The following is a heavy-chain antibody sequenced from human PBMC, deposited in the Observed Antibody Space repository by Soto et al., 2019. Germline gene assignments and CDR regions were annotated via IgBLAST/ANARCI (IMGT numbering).Heavy chain of an antibody. D-gene: IGHD2-2*02. CDR3: XXXXXXXXXXSCYIDY. CDR1: GFTFSSYS. Sequence: EVQLVESGGGLVQSGGSLRLSCAASGFTFSSYSMYWVRQAPGXGLXXVSYITSSSSTIYYADSVKGRFTSSRDNAKNSLYLQMNSLRDEDXAVXYXXXXXXXXXXXSCYIDYWGQGILVTVSS. V-gene: IGHV3-48*02. CDR2: ITSSSSTI. J-gene: IGHJ4*02.